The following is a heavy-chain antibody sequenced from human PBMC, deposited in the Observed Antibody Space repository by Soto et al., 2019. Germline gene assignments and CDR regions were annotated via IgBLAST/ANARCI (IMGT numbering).Heavy chain of an antibody. CDR3: ARGISGYYGPKGWFDP. J-gene: IGHJ5*02. V-gene: IGHV4-34*01. CDR2: INHSGST. Sequence: QVQLQQWGAGLLKPSETLSLTCAVYGGSFSGYYWSWIRQPPGKGLEWIGEINHSGSTNYNPSLKSRVTISVDTSKNQCSLKLSSVTAADTAVYYCARGISGYYGPKGWFDPWGQGTLVTVSS. CDR1: GGSFSGYY. D-gene: IGHD3-3*01.